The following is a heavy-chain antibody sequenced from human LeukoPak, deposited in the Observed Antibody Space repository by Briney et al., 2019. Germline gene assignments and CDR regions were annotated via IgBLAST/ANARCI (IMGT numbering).Heavy chain of an antibody. CDR2: ISGSGGST. CDR3: AKDTAGYYYDSSGYSFDY. J-gene: IGHJ4*02. Sequence: GGSLRLSCAASGFTFSSYATSWVRQAPGKGLEWVSAISGSGGSTYYADSVKGRFTISRDNSKNTLYLQMNSLRAEDTAVYYCAKDTAGYYYDSSGYSFDYWGQGTLVTVSS. D-gene: IGHD3-22*01. V-gene: IGHV3-23*01. CDR1: GFTFSSYA.